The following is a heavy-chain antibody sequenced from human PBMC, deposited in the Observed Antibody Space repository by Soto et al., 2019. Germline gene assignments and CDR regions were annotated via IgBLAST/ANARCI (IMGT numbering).Heavy chain of an antibody. D-gene: IGHD4-17*01. CDR1: GYSFSGYW. CDR2: IYPGDSHS. V-gene: IGHV5-51*01. J-gene: IGHJ5*02. Sequence: GESLKISCKGSGYSFSGYWIGWVRQMPGKGLEWMAIIYPGDSHSRYSPSFQGQVTISADKSISTAYLQWSSLKASDTAMYYCVTVRGDTTVVTNWFDPWGQGTLVTVSS. CDR3: VTVRGDTTVVTNWFDP.